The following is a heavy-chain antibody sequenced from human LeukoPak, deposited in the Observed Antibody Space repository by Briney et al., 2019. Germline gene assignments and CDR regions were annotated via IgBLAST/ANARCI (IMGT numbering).Heavy chain of an antibody. CDR3: AKDVEGIAAAASRD. V-gene: IGHV3-7*01. J-gene: IGHJ4*02. Sequence: GGSLRLSCAASGFTFSSYWMSWVRQAPGKGLEWVANIKQDGSEKYYADSVKGRSTISRDNSKNTLYLQMNSLRAEDTAVYYCAKDVEGIAAAASRDWGQGTLVTVSS. D-gene: IGHD6-13*01. CDR2: IKQDGSEK. CDR1: GFTFSSYW.